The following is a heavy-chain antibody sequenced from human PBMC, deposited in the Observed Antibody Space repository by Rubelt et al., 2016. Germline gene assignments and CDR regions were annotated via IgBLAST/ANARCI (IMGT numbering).Heavy chain of an antibody. CDR1: TFTNYG. Sequence: TFTNYGISWVRQAPGQGLEWMGWISAYSGNANYAQKLQGRVTMTTDTSMSTAYLELRSLRSDDTAVYYCARVSGYDPFYYYGMDVWGQGTTVTVSS. D-gene: IGHD5-12*01. CDR2: ISAYSGNA. V-gene: IGHV1-18*01. J-gene: IGHJ6*02. CDR3: ARVSGYDPFYYYGMDV.